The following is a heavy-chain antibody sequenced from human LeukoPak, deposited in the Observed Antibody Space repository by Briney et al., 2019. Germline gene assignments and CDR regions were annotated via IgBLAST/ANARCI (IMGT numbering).Heavy chain of an antibody. CDR3: ARGDNEYAFDI. CDR1: GFTFSSYS. CDR2: ISSSSSYI. V-gene: IGHV3-21*01. D-gene: IGHD1-1*01. J-gene: IGHJ3*02. Sequence: GGSLRLSCAASGFTFSSYSMKWVRQAPGKGLEWVSSISSSSSYIYYADSVKGRFTISRDNAKNSLYLQMNSLRAEDTAVYYCARGDNEYAFDIWGQGTMVTVSS.